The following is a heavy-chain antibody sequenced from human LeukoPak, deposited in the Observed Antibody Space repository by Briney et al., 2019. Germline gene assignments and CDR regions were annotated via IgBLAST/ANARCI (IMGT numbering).Heavy chain of an antibody. V-gene: IGHV1-18*01. D-gene: IGHD2-2*01. CDR2: ISAYNGNT. CDR1: GYTFTSYG. Sequence: ASVKVSRKASGYTFTSYGISWVRQAPGQGLEWMGWISAYNGNTDYAQKLQGRVTMTTDTSTSTAYMELRSLRSDDTAVYYCARDGAQRVVPATYYYYYGMDVWGQGTTVTVSS. J-gene: IGHJ6*02. CDR3: ARDGAQRVVPATYYYYYGMDV.